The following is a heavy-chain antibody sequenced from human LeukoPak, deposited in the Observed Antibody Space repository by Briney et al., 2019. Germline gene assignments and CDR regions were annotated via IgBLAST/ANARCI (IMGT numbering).Heavy chain of an antibody. Sequence: GGSLRLSCAASGFTFSSYAMSWVRQAPGKGLEWVSAISGSGGSTYYADSVKGRFTISRDNSKNTVYLQMNSLRTEDTAVYYCAKTPKIRGVSNFDYWGQGTLVTVSS. CDR1: GFTFSSYA. D-gene: IGHD3-10*01. V-gene: IGHV3-23*01. J-gene: IGHJ4*02. CDR2: ISGSGGST. CDR3: AKTPKIRGVSNFDY.